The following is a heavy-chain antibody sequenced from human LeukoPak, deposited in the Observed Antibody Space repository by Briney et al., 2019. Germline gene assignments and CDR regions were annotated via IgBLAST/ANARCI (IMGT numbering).Heavy chain of an antibody. Sequence: GGSLRLSCVASGFTFSNSVMTWVRQAPGKGLEWVSSILGTGDYTYFANSVKGRFTISRDNSKNTLYLQMNSRRAGDTAIYYCARGSKGTYDYWGQGALVTVSS. CDR3: ARGSKGTYDY. CDR2: ILGTGDYT. V-gene: IGHV3-23*01. CDR1: GFTFSNSV. J-gene: IGHJ4*02.